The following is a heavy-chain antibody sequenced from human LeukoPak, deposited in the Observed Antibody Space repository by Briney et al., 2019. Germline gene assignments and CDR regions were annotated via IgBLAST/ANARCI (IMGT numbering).Heavy chain of an antibody. Sequence: SETLSLTCAVYGGSFSGYYWSWIRQPPGKGLEWIGEINHSGSTNYNPSLKSRVTISVDTSKNQFSLKLSSVTAADTAVYYCARGRRTTVVTPYYYYGMDVWGQGTTVTVSS. CDR2: INHSGST. D-gene: IGHD4-23*01. CDR3: ARGRRTTVVTPYYYYGMDV. V-gene: IGHV4-34*01. J-gene: IGHJ6*02. CDR1: GGSFSGYY.